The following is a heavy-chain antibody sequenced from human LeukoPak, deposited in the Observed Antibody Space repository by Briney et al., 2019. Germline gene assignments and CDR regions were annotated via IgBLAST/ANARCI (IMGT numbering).Heavy chain of an antibody. V-gene: IGHV1-3*01. CDR1: GYTFTSYA. CDR3: ARAPYCSCTSWYTRGVNLVDP. D-gene: IGHD2-2*02. CDR2: INAGNGNT. Sequence: ASVKVSCKASGYTFTSYAMHWVRQAPGQRLEWMGWINAGNGNTKYPQKFQGRVTITRDTSASTAYMELSSLRSEDTAVYYCARAPYCSCTSWYTRGVNLVDPWGQGTLVTVSS. J-gene: IGHJ5*02.